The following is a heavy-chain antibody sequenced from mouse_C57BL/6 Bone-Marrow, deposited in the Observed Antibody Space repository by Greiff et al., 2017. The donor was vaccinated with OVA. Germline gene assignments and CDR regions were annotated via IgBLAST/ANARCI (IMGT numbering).Heavy chain of an antibody. D-gene: IGHD2-4*01. V-gene: IGHV1-61*01. CDR2: IYPSDSET. Sequence: QVQLQQPGAELVRPGSSVKLSCKASGYTFPSYWMDWVKQRPGQGLEWIGNIYPSDSETHYNQKFKDKATLTVDKSSSTAYMQLSSLTSEDSAVYYCARPSYDYGPYWYFDVWGTGTTVTVSS. J-gene: IGHJ1*03. CDR3: ARPSYDYGPYWYFDV. CDR1: GYTFPSYW.